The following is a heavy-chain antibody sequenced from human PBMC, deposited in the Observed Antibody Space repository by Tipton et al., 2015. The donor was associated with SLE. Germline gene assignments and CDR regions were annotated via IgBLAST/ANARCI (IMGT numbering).Heavy chain of an antibody. CDR1: GGSFSGYY. D-gene: IGHD1-14*01. CDR2: INHSGGT. Sequence: TLSLTCAVYGGSFSGYYWSWIRQPPGKGLEWIGEINHSGGTNYNPSLESRVIISVDTSKNQLSLKLSSVTAADTAVYYCARDLRSGGYYYYYYMDVWGKGTTVTVSS. V-gene: IGHV4-34*01. CDR3: ARDLRSGGYYYYYYMDV. J-gene: IGHJ6*03.